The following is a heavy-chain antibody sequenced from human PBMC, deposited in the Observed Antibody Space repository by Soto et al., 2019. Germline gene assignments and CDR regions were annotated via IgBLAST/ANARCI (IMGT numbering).Heavy chain of an antibody. CDR3: ARDTDLTLVTTLDY. CDR2: INISNGNT. J-gene: IGHJ4*02. V-gene: IGHV1-3*04. Sequence: ASVKVSCKASGYTFKSYQIHWVRQAPGQRLECMGWINISNGNTEYSQNFQGRVNMTRDTSAKTAYMELSSMRSEDTAVYYCARDTDLTLVTTLDYWGQGTPVTVSS. D-gene: IGHD4-17*01. CDR1: GYTFKSYQ.